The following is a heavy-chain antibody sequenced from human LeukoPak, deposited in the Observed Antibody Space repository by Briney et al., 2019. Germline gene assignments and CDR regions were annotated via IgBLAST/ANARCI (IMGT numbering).Heavy chain of an antibody. CDR3: ARDQRDYGDYAAHYFDY. V-gene: IGHV1-3*01. CDR1: GYTFTSYA. D-gene: IGHD4-17*01. J-gene: IGHJ4*02. CDR2: INAGNGNT. Sequence: GASVKVSCKASGYTFTSYAMHWVRQAPGQRLEWMGWINAGNGNTKYSQKFQGRVTITRDTSASTAYMELSSLRSEDTAVYYCARDQRDYGDYAAHYFDYWGQGTLVTVSS.